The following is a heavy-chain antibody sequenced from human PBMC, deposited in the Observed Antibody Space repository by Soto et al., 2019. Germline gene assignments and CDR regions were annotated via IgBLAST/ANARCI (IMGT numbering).Heavy chain of an antibody. CDR3: ARDRCYDGTCYSASDS. J-gene: IGHJ5*01. CDR1: GFSFSTYN. CDR2: ISNTSFTI. V-gene: IGHV3-48*02. Sequence: GGSLRLSCAVSGFSFSTYNMDWVRQDPGKGPEWIEYISNTSFTIYYADSVKGRFTISRDNDRNSLFLEMKSLRDEDTAVYYCARDRCYDGTCYSASDSWGQGTLVTVSS. D-gene: IGHD2-15*01.